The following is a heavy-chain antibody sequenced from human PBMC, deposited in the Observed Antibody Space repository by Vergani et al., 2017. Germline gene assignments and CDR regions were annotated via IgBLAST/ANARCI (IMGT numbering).Heavy chain of an antibody. CDR1: GFTFSSYE. CDR3: AKGSHYYDSSGYYPRVHDAFDI. CDR2: ISSSGSTI. J-gene: IGHJ3*02. Sequence: EVQLVESGGGLVQPGGSLRLSCAASGFTFSSYEMNWVRQAPGKGLEWVSYISSSGSTIYYADSVKGRFTISRDNAKNSLYLQMNSLRAEDTAVYYCAKGSHYYDSSGYYPRVHDAFDIWGQGTMVTVSS. D-gene: IGHD3-22*01. V-gene: IGHV3-48*03.